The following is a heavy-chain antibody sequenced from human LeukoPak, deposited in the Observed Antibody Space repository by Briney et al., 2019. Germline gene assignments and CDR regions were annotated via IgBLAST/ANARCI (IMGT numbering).Heavy chain of an antibody. Sequence: SETLSLTCAVYGGSFSGYYRSWIRQPPGKGLEWIGEINHSGSTNYNPSLKSRVTIPVDTSKNQFSLKLSSVTAADTAVYYCARGLWFGELSSWGKGTTVTVSS. CDR3: ARGLWFGELSS. CDR2: INHSGST. J-gene: IGHJ6*04. CDR1: GGSFSGYY. V-gene: IGHV4-34*01. D-gene: IGHD3-10*01.